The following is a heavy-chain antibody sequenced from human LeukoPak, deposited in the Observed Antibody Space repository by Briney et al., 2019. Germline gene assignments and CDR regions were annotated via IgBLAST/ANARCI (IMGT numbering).Heavy chain of an antibody. CDR2: IIPIFGTA. Sequence: VASVKVSCKASGGTFSSYAISWVRQAPGQGLEWMGRIIPIFGTANYAQKFQGRVTITTDESTSTAYMELSSLRSEDTAVYYCAIRTRVNYYDSSGYYWDYWGQGTLVTVSS. CDR3: AIRTRVNYYDSSGYYWDY. V-gene: IGHV1-69*05. CDR1: GGTFSSYA. D-gene: IGHD3-22*01. J-gene: IGHJ4*02.